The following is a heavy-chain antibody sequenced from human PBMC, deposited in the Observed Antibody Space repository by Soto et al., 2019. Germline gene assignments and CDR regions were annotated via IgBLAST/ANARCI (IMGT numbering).Heavy chain of an antibody. Sequence: EVQLLESGGGLVQPGGSLRLSCAASGFTFSDYAMSWVRRAPGKGLEWVSTIGGSGVTTYYADSVKGRFTISRDNSKNTVYLQMNSLRAEDTAVFYCARDRGRYQNYYFDFWGQGTLVTVSS. CDR2: IGGSGVTT. CDR3: ARDRGRYQNYYFDF. D-gene: IGHD1-26*01. J-gene: IGHJ4*02. CDR1: GFTFSDYA. V-gene: IGHV3-23*01.